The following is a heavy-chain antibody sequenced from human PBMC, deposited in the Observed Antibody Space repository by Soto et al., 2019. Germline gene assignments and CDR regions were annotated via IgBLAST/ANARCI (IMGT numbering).Heavy chain of an antibody. Sequence: EVQLVESGGGLVQPGGSLRLSCAASGFTVSSKYMSWVRQAPGKGLEWVSLIQSGGPTYYADSVKGRFTISRDTSENTVHLQMVSLRAEETAVYCCARDDVLCDGGPCHGIPVDVWRKGTTVTVSS. D-gene: IGHD2-21*01. V-gene: IGHV3-66*01. CDR3: ARDDVLCDGGPCHGIPVDV. CDR1: GFTVSSKY. J-gene: IGHJ6*04. CDR2: IQSGGPT.